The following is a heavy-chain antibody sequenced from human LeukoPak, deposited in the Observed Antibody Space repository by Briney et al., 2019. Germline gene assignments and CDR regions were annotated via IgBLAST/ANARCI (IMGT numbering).Heavy chain of an antibody. V-gene: IGHV1-24*01. D-gene: IGHD3-16*01. CDR2: FDPEDGEI. CDR3: AIDTPDGGVTTTGYHYYGLDV. Sequence: GASVKVSCKVSGYTLTKLSMHWVRQAPGKGLEWMGNFDPEDGEIIYAQKFQGRVTLTADTSTDTAYMELSSLRSEDTAVYYCAIDTPDGGVTTTGYHYYGLDVWGQGTTVTVSS. CDR1: GYTLTKLS. J-gene: IGHJ6*02.